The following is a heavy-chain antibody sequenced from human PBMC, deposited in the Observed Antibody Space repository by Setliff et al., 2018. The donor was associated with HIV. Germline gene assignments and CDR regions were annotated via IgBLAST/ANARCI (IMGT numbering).Heavy chain of an antibody. D-gene: IGHD3-3*01. V-gene: IGHV4-39*01. J-gene: IGHJ3*02. CDR3: ARSKTFYDFWGGYYTQGAFKI. Sequence: SETLSLTCTVSGGSFTSRSYYWGWIRQPPGKGLEWIGSTFYSGITYYNPSLKSRVTISVDTSKNQFSLNLTSVTAADTAVYYCARSKTFYDFWGGYYTQGAFKIWGRGTMVTVSS. CDR1: GGSFTSRSYY. CDR2: TFYSGIT.